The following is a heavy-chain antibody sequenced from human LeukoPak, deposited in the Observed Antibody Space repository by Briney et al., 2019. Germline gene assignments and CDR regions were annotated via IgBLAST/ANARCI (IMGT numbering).Heavy chain of an antibody. J-gene: IGHJ4*02. CDR3: ARGDAFSGDH. CDR1: GFNLGDFW. Sequence: PGGSLRLSCAVSGFNLGDFWMSWVRQAPGRGLEWVANIHPEGCEKYHVESVKGRFSISRDNTKNLLFLQMNGLRVEDTAVYYCARGDAFSGDHWGQGTLVTVSS. CDR2: IHPEGCEK. V-gene: IGHV3-7*04.